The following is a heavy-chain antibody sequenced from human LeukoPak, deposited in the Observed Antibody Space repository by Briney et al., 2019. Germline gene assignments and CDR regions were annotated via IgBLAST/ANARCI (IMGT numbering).Heavy chain of an antibody. D-gene: IGHD5-12*01. CDR3: ARDGTYTDYDPDFDI. J-gene: IGHJ4*02. CDR1: GFTVSSYH. Sequence: GGSLRLSCAASGFTVSSYHMNWVRQAPGKGLEWVANIKQDGSEKYYVDSVKGRFTISRDNAKNSLYLQMNSLRAEDTAVFYCARDGTYTDYDPDFDIWGQGTLVTVSS. CDR2: IKQDGSEK. V-gene: IGHV3-7*04.